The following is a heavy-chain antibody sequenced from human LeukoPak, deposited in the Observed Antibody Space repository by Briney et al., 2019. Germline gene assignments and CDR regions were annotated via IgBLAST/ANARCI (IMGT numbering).Heavy chain of an antibody. D-gene: IGHD6-19*01. CDR1: GFTFSSYG. Sequence: GRSLRLSCATSGFTFSSYGMHWVRQAPGKGLEWVAVISYDGSNKYYADSVKGRLTISRDNSKNTLYLQMNSLRAEDTAVYYCAKGPYSSGWNDFDYWGQGALVTVSS. V-gene: IGHV3-30*18. J-gene: IGHJ4*02. CDR3: AKGPYSSGWNDFDY. CDR2: ISYDGSNK.